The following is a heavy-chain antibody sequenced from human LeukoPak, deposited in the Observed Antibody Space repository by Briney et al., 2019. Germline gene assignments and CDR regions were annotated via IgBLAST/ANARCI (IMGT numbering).Heavy chain of an antibody. J-gene: IGHJ4*02. CDR2: ISPTNGAT. Sequence: ASVKVSCKTSGYIFTDFYLHWVRQAPGQGLEWMGWISPTNGATSYARRFQGRVNMARDTSTSTSYMELSSLGSDDTAVYYCARSLSVTRGLITTMLGYWGQGTLVTVSS. CDR3: ARSLSVTRGLITTMLGY. V-gene: IGHV1-2*02. D-gene: IGHD3-10*01. CDR1: GYIFTDFY.